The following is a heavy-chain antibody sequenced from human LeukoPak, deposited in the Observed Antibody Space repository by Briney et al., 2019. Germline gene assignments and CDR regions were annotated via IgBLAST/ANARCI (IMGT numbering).Heavy chain of an antibody. V-gene: IGHV3-23*01. CDR2: ISGSGGRT. D-gene: IGHD2-21*02. J-gene: IGHJ1*01. CDR1: GITFDSYA. Sequence: GGSLRLSCAAAGITFDSYAMSWARQAPGKGLEWISVISGSGGRTSYADSVKGRFIISRNNSKNPLHLQMHSLRAEDTAVYYCVKEKLAYCGGDCFGEYFQDWGQGTLVTVSS. CDR3: VKEKLAYCGGDCFGEYFQD.